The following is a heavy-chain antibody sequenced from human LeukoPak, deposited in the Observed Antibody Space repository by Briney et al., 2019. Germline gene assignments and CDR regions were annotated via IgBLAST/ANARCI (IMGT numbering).Heavy chain of an antibody. D-gene: IGHD2-2*01. V-gene: IGHV3-64*01. Sequence: PGGSLRLSCAASGFTFSSYAMHWVRQAPGKGLEYVSAISSNGGSTYYANSVKGRFTISRDNSKNTLYLQMGSLRAEDMAVYYCARDSSEMSYNYYYYYMDVWGKGTTVTISS. J-gene: IGHJ6*03. CDR3: ARDSSEMSYNYYYYYMDV. CDR2: ISSNGGST. CDR1: GFTFSSYA.